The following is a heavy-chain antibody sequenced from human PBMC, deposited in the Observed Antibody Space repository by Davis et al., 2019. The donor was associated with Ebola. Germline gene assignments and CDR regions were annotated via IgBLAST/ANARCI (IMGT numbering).Heavy chain of an antibody. Sequence: PGGSLRLSCAASGFTFSSYAMHWVRQAPGKGLEWVAVISYDGSNKYYADSVKGRFTISRDNAKNSLYLQMNSLRAEDTAVYYCASLSGSYGGDAFDIWGQGTMVTVSS. D-gene: IGHD1-26*01. CDR1: GFTFSSYA. J-gene: IGHJ3*02. CDR2: ISYDGSNK. V-gene: IGHV3-30-3*01. CDR3: ASLSGSYGGDAFDI.